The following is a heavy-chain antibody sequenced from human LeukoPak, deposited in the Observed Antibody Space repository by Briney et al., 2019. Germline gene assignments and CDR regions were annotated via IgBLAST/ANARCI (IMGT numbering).Heavy chain of an antibody. D-gene: IGHD6-19*01. CDR3: ARAGSGSGWYFDY. CDR1: GYDFTSVG. J-gene: IGHJ4*02. Sequence: GASVKVSCKASGYDFTSVGITWVRQAPGHGLEWMGWISPYNGNTRYVQKLQGRVTMTTDTSTSTAYMELRSLRFDDTAVYYCARAGSGSGWYFDYWGQGTLVTVSA. V-gene: IGHV1-18*01. CDR2: ISPYNGNT.